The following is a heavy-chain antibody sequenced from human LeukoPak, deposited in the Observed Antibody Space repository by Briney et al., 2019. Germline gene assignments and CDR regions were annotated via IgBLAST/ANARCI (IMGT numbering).Heavy chain of an antibody. CDR2: ITSSGYVT. J-gene: IGHJ4*02. D-gene: IGHD3-22*01. Sequence: PGGSLRLSCAASGFTFNIYAMSWVRQAPGKGLEWVSSITSSGYVTFYADSVKDRFTISRDNSKNTLYLQMSRLRAEDTAVYYCAKDRPNYHESNGHYYRPNGDYWGQGTLVIVSS. V-gene: IGHV3-23*01. CDR1: GFTFNIYA. CDR3: AKDRPNYHESNGHYYRPNGDY.